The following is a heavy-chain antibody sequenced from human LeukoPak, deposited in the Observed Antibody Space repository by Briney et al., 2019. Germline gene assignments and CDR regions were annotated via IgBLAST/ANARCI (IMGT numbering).Heavy chain of an antibody. Sequence: GGSLRLSCAASGFTFSSYAMSWVRQAPGKGLQWVSAIVAGGGGSAYADSVKGRFTISRDNSKNTLYLQMNSLRAEDTAVYYCAKDLGSVVTPPSLDYWGQGTLVTVSS. J-gene: IGHJ4*02. CDR3: AKDLGSVVTPPSLDY. D-gene: IGHD4-23*01. CDR1: GFTFSSYA. CDR2: IVAGGGGS. V-gene: IGHV3-23*01.